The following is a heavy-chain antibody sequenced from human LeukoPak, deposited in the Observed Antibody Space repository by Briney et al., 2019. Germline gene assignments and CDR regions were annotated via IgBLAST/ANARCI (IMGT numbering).Heavy chain of an antibody. V-gene: IGHV1-2*02. D-gene: IGHD2-15*01. CDR1: GYIFTDYY. CDR3: ARDPGRTPQFDF. J-gene: IGHJ4*02. CDR2: ISPKGGGT. Sequence: ASVAVSCKASGYIFTDYYIHWVRQAPGQRLEWMGWISPKGGGTHYEPMFQGRVTMTRDTSINTVYMDLSSLRSDDTAVYYCARDPGRTPQFDFWGQGALVTVSS.